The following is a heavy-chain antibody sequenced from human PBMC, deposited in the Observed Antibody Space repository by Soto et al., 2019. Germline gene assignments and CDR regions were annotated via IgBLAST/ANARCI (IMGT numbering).Heavy chain of an antibody. CDR2: IYYSGST. CDR3: ASGKVVTPFDD. J-gene: IGHJ4*02. CDR1: GGSISSGDYY. D-gene: IGHD2-21*02. V-gene: IGHV4-30-4*01. Sequence: QVQLQESGPGRVKPSQTLSLTCTVSGGSISSGDYYWSWIRQPPGKGLEWIGYIYYSGSTYYNPSLKSRCTTSGDTSKNQFSLKLSSVTAADTAVYYGASGKVVTPFDDWGQGTLVSVSS.